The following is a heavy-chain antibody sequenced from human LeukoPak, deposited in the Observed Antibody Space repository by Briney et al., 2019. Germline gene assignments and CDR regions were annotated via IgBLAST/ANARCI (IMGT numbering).Heavy chain of an antibody. J-gene: IGHJ4*02. Sequence: SGPTLVKPTQTLTLTCTFSGFSLSTSGVAVGWIRQPPGKALEWLGLIYWDDDKRYSPSLKSALTITKDISKNQVVLTMTNMDPVDTATYYCAHRRDGYNSLDYWGQGTLVTVSS. D-gene: IGHD5-24*01. V-gene: IGHV2-5*02. CDR1: GFSLSTSGVA. CDR2: IYWDDDK. CDR3: AHRRDGYNSLDY.